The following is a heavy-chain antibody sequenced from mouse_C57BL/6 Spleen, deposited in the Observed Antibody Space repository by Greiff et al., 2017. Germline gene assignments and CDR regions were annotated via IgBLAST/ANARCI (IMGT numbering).Heavy chain of an antibody. CDR3: TTPYDYDGGYAMDD. J-gene: IGHJ4*01. CDR2: IDPENGDT. Sequence: EVQLQQSGAELVRPGASVKLSCTASGFNIKDDYMHWVKQRPEQGLEWIGWIDPENGDTEYASKFQGKATITADTSSNTAYLQLSSLTSEDTAVYYCTTPYDYDGGYAMDDWGQGTSVTVSS. CDR1: GFNIKDDY. D-gene: IGHD2-4*01. V-gene: IGHV14-4*01.